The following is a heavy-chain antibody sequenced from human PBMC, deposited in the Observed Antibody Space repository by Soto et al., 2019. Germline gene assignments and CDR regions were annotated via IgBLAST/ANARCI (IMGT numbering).Heavy chain of an antibody. CDR3: AKDLRVFGVAKAGPFDY. Sequence: GGSLRLSCAASGFTFGSYSLNWVRQAPGEGLEWVSYISSSSSSIYYADSVKGRFTISRDNAKNSLYLQMNSLRAGDTALYYCAKDLRVFGVAKAGPFDYWGQGTLVTVSS. CDR2: ISSSSSSI. V-gene: IGHV3-48*01. J-gene: IGHJ4*02. CDR1: GFTFGSYS. D-gene: IGHD3-3*01.